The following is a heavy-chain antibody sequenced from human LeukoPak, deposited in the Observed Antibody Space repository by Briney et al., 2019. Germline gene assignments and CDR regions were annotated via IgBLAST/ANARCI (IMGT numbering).Heavy chain of an antibody. CDR3: ARHYYSSMVRGYRFDP. D-gene: IGHD3-10*01. V-gene: IGHV4-59*08. CDR1: GGSISSYY. J-gene: IGHJ5*02. Sequence: SETLSLTCTVSGGSISSYYWSWIRQPPGKGLEWIGYIYYSGSTNYNPSLKSRVTISVDTSKNQSSLKLSSVTAADTAVYYCARHYYSSMVRGYRFDPWGQGTLVTVSS. CDR2: IYYSGST.